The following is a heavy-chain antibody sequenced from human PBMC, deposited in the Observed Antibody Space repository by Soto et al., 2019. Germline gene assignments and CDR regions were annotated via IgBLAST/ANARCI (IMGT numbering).Heavy chain of an antibody. Sequence: QVQLVESGGGVVQPGRSLRLSCAASGFTLSDYGMHWVRQAPGKGLEWVAVMSFDGSSKYFADSMKGRFTLSRDTSKNTLYLQMNSLRAEDTAVYYCTSGSTGYYYFAYWGQGTLVTVSS. D-gene: IGHD3-22*01. CDR1: GFTLSDYG. CDR3: TSGSTGYYYFAY. CDR2: MSFDGSSK. V-gene: IGHV3-30*03. J-gene: IGHJ4*02.